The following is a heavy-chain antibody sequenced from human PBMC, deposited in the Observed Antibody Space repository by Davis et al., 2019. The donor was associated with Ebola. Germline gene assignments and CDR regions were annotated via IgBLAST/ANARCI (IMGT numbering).Heavy chain of an antibody. D-gene: IGHD4-17*01. CDR2: IIPILGIA. CDR1: GGTFSSYA. V-gene: IGHV1-69*04. J-gene: IGHJ4*02. CDR3: AREVTVTTNYFGY. Sequence: AASVKVSCKASGGTFSSYAISWVRQAPGQGLEWMGRIIPILGIANYAQKFQGRVTITADKSTSTAYMELSSLRSEDTAVYYCAREVTVTTNYFGYWGQGTLVTVSS.